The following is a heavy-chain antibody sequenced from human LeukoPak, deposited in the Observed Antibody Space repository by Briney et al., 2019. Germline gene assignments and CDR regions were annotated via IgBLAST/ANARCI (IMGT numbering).Heavy chain of an antibody. V-gene: IGHV3-11*04. CDR3: ARDRESSGWPDY. D-gene: IGHD6-19*01. J-gene: IGHJ4*02. CDR1: GFTFSDYY. Sequence: GGSLRLSCAASGFTFSDYYMSWIRQAPGKGLEWVSYISSSGSTIYYADSVKGRFTISRDNSKNTLYLQMNSLRAEDTAVYYCARDRESSGWPDYWGQGTLVTVSS. CDR2: ISSSGSTI.